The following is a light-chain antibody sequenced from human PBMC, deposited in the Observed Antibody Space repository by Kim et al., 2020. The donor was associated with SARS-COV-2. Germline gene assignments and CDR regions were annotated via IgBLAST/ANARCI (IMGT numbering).Light chain of an antibody. CDR1: SSDVGSYNY. J-gene: IGLJ1*01. Sequence: GQSVTIPFTGTSSDVGSYNYVSWDQHHPGKAPKLMIYEVTKRPSGVPDRFSGSKSGNTASLTVSGLQAEDEADYYCGSYVGNNNFVFGTGTKVTVL. CDR3: GSYVGNNNFV. V-gene: IGLV2-8*01. CDR2: EVT.